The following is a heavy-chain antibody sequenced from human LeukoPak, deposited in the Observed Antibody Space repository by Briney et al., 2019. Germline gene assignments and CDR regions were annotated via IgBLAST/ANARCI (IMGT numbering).Heavy chain of an antibody. CDR3: ARGRLQRGFDY. D-gene: IGHD4-11*01. Sequence: PGRSLRLSCAASGFTFSSYAMHWVRQAPGKGLEWVAVISYDGSNKYYADSVKGRFTISRDNSKNTLYLQMNSLRAEDTAVYYCARGRLQRGFDYWGQGTLVTVSS. V-gene: IGHV3-30-3*01. CDR1: GFTFSSYA. CDR2: ISYDGSNK. J-gene: IGHJ4*02.